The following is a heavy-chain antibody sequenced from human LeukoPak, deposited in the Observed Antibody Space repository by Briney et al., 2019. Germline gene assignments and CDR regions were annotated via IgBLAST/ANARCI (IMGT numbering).Heavy chain of an antibody. D-gene: IGHD2-2*01. CDR3: ASRGQGVYCSSTSCYPHTFDY. V-gene: IGHV4-34*01. Sequence: KPSETLSLTCAVYGGSFSGYYWSWIRQPPGKGLEWIGEINHSGSTNYNPSLKSRVTISVDTSKNQFSLKLSSVTAADTAVYYCASRGQGVYCSSTSCYPHTFDYWGQGTLVTVSS. J-gene: IGHJ4*02. CDR1: GGSFSGYY. CDR2: INHSGST.